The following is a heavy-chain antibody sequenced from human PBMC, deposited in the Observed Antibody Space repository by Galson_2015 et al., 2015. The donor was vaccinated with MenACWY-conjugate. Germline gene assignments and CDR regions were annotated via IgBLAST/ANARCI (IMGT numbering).Heavy chain of an antibody. J-gene: IGHJ4*02. CDR2: ISSSGSTI. CDR1: GFTFSSYE. D-gene: IGHD3-10*01. CDR3: ARDRLGAYYYGSGRGPDY. Sequence: SLRLSCAASGFTFSSYEMNWVRQAPGKGLEWVSYISSSGSTIYYADSVKGRFTISRDNAKNSLYLQMSSLGAEDTAVYYCARDRLGAYYYGSGRGPDYWGQGTLVTVS. V-gene: IGHV3-48*03.